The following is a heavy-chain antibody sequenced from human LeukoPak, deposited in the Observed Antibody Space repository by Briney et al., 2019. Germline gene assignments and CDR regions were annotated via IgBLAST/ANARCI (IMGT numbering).Heavy chain of an antibody. D-gene: IGHD3-10*01. CDR2: INHSGST. V-gene: IGHV4-34*01. CDR3: AGSDSGSYYKPFDY. CDR1: GGSFSGYY. Sequence: PSETLSLTCAVYGGSFSGYYWSWIRQPPGKGLEWIGEINHSGSTNYNPSLKSRATISVDTSKNQFSLKLSSVTAADTAVYYCAGSDSGSYYKPFDYWGQGTLVTVSS. J-gene: IGHJ4*02.